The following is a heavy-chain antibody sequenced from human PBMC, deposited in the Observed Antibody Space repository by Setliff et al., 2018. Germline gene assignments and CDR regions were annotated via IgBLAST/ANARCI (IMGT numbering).Heavy chain of an antibody. V-gene: IGHV4-39*07. D-gene: IGHD6-13*01. Sequence: PSETLSLTCTVSGGSISSSSYYWGWIRQPPGKGLEWIGSIYYSGSTYYNPSLKSRVTISVDTSKNQFSLKLSSVTAADTAVYYCAGQGASGAPHYWGQGTLVTVSS. J-gene: IGHJ4*02. CDR1: GGSISSSSYY. CDR3: AGQGASGAPHY. CDR2: IYYSGST.